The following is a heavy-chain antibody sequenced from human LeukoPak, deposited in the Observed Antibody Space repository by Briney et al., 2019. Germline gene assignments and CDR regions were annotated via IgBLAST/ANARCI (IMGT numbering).Heavy chain of an antibody. Sequence: PSETLSLTCAVSGDSISSGGYSWSWVRQPPGKGLEWLAYMYYTGGTYYNPSLKSRVTISIDTSKNQFSLKLSSVSAADAAVYYCARWSDILTEKGRAFDIWGQGTMVTVSS. CDR1: GDSISSGGYS. V-gene: IGHV4-30-4*07. J-gene: IGHJ3*02. CDR2: MYYTGGT. D-gene: IGHD3-9*01. CDR3: ARWSDILTEKGRAFDI.